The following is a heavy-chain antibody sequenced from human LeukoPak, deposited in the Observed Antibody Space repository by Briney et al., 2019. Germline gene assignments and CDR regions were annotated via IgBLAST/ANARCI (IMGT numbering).Heavy chain of an antibody. CDR3: ARVLRYCSGGNCYSGGLGYMDV. Sequence: MAGGSLRLSCAASGFTFSSYSMNWVRQAPGKGLEWVSSISRSGSTKYYADSVKGRFTISRDNAKNSLFLQMNSLRAEDTAVYYCARVLRYCSGGNCYSGGLGYMDVWGKGTTVTISS. J-gene: IGHJ6*03. CDR1: GFTFSSYS. CDR2: ISRSGSTK. D-gene: IGHD2-15*01. V-gene: IGHV3-21*04.